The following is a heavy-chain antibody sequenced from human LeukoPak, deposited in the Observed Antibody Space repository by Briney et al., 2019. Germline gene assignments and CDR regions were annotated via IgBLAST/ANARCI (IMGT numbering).Heavy chain of an antibody. Sequence: GASVKVSCKTHGGTFRSHIFSWVRQAPGQGLEWMGKMTPIIDSTQYSEKFRDRLTITGDSLTVTSYMELSSLTPEDTAVYYCTRVNLRGSQYNWFDPWGQGTLVIVSS. J-gene: IGHJ5*02. CDR2: MTPIIDST. CDR1: GGTFRSHI. CDR3: TRVNLRGSQYNWFDP. D-gene: IGHD1-26*01. V-gene: IGHV1-69*08.